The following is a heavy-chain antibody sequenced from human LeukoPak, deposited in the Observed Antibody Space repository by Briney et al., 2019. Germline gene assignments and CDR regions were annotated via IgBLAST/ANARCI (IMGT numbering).Heavy chain of an antibody. CDR2: IYTSGST. V-gene: IGHV4-61*02. Sequence: SETLSLTCTVSGGSISSGSYYWSWIRQPAGKGLEWIGRIYTSGSTNYNSSLKSRVTISVDTSKNQFSLKLSSVTAADTAVYYCARSVKDTAMAYFDYWGQGTLVTVSS. CDR1: GGSISSGSYY. D-gene: IGHD5-18*01. J-gene: IGHJ4*02. CDR3: ARSVKDTAMAYFDY.